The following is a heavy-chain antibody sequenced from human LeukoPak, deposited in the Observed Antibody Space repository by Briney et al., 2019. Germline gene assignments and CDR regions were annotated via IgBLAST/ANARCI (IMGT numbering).Heavy chain of an antibody. D-gene: IGHD3-22*01. J-gene: IGHJ3*01. Sequence: ASVKVSCKASGYTFTGYYMHWVRQAPGQGLEWMGWINPNSGGTNYAQKFQGRVTMTRDTSISTAYMELSRLRSEDTAVYYCARGQDTYYYDSSDWGQGTMVTVSS. CDR1: GYTFTGYY. V-gene: IGHV1-2*02. CDR3: ARGQDTYYYDSSD. CDR2: INPNSGGT.